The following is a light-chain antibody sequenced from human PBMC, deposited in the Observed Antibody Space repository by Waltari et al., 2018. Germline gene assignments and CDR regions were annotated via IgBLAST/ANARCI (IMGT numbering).Light chain of an antibody. Sequence: QSVLTQPPSVSAPPGQKVTISCSGSSSNIGNNSVSWYQQLPGTAPKLPLYKNEKRPSGIPDRFSGSRSGTSATLGITGLQAGDEADYYCGTWDSTLNAGVFGGGTKLTVL. V-gene: IGLV1-51*02. CDR1: SSNIGNNS. J-gene: IGLJ3*02. CDR3: GTWDSTLNAGV. CDR2: KNE.